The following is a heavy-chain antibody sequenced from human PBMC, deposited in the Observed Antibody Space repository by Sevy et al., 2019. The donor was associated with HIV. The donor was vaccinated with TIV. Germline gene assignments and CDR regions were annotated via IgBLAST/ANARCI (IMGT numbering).Heavy chain of an antibody. CDR3: ARAGGAKDYGMDV. V-gene: IGHV4-59*01. J-gene: IGHJ6*02. CDR2: IYNIGST. CDR1: GGSISSYY. Sequence: SETLSLTCTVSGGSISSYYWSWMRQPPGKGLEWIGYIYNIGSTNYKPSLESRVTISVDTSKNQFSLILSSVTAADTAVYYCARAGGAKDYGMDVWGQGTTVTVSS. D-gene: IGHD3-10*01.